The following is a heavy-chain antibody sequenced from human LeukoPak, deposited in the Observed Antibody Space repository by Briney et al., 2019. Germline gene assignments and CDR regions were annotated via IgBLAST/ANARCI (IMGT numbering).Heavy chain of an antibody. V-gene: IGHV4-30-4*08. CDR2: VYNNGNA. J-gene: IGHJ5*02. CDR1: GASISSGDYF. CDR3: ARGIVGAATELDP. Sequence: SETLSLTCTVSGASISSGDYFWTWIRQSPGKGLEWIGYVYNNGNAYYNPSLRSRLTISIDTSRNQFSLKVSSGTAADTAVYYCARGIVGAATELDPWGQGTLVTVSS. D-gene: IGHD1-26*01.